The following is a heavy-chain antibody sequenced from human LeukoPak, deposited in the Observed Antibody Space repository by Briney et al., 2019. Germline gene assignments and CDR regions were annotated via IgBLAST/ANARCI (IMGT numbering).Heavy chain of an antibody. Sequence: ASVKVSCKASGYTFTGYYMDWVRQAPGHGLEWMGWINPNSGGTNYAQKFQGTVTMTRDTSISTDYMELSRLRSDDTAVYYCARGYCSTTSCYTGLPLGYWGQGTLVTVSS. J-gene: IGHJ4*02. CDR1: GYTFTGYY. V-gene: IGHV1-2*02. D-gene: IGHD2-2*02. CDR3: ARGYCSTTSCYTGLPLGY. CDR2: INPNSGGT.